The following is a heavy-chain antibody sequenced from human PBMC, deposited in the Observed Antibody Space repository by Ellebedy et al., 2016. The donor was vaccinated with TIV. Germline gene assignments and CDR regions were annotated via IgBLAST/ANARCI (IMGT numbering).Heavy chain of an antibody. J-gene: IGHJ4*02. V-gene: IGHV4-4*02. CDR3: ARRDGSGSYYLGLFVY. CDR1: GGSISSSNW. CDR2: IYHSGSA. D-gene: IGHD3-10*01. Sequence: SETLSLTCAVSGGSISSSNWWSWVRQPPGKGLEWIGEIYHSGSANYNPSLKSRVTISVDKSKNQFSLKLSSVTAADTAVYYCARRDGSGSYYLGLFVYWGQGTLVTVSS.